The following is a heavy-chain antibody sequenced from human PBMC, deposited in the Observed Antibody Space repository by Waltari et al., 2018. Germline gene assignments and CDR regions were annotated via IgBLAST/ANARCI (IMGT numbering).Heavy chain of an antibody. Sequence: QLQLQASGPGLVKPSETLSLTCTVSGGSISSSSYYWGWIRQPPGKGLEWIGSIDYSGRTSCNPSRNGRVTISVDTSKSQFSLKLSSVTAADTAVYYCARVDYSNYGPCDYWGQGTLVTVSS. J-gene: IGHJ4*02. CDR3: ARVDYSNYGPCDY. D-gene: IGHD4-4*01. V-gene: IGHV4-39*07. CDR1: GGSISSSSYY. CDR2: IDYSGRT.